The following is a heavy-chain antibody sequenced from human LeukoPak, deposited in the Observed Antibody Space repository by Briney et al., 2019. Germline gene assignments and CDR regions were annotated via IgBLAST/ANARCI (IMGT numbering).Heavy chain of an antibody. Sequence: GGSLRLSCAASGFTFSDYYMSWIRQAPGKGLEWVSYIISISSYTNYADSVKGRFPISRANAKNSLYLQMNSLRAEDTAVYYCARETLGYCSSTSCRDAFDIWGQGTMVTVSS. J-gene: IGHJ3*02. V-gene: IGHV3-11*06. CDR2: IISISSYT. CDR3: ARETLGYCSSTSCRDAFDI. CDR1: GFTFSDYY. D-gene: IGHD2-2*01.